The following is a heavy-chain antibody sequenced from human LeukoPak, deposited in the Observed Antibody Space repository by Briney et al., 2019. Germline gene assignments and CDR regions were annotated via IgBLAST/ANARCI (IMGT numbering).Heavy chain of an antibody. D-gene: IGHD6-13*01. V-gene: IGHV3-66*01. Sequence: GGSLRLSCAVSGLTVSSNCMTWVRQAPGKGLGWVSIIYTGGSTHYADSVKDRFTISRDNSKNTLYLQMNSLRAEDTAVYYCAKRRGQQLVPPDYWGQGTLVTVSS. CDR1: GLTVSSNC. J-gene: IGHJ4*02. CDR2: IYTGGST. CDR3: AKRRGQQLVPPDY.